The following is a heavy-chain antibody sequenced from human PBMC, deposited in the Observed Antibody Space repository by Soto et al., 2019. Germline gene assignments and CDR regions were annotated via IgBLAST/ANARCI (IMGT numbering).Heavy chain of an antibody. D-gene: IGHD2-8*01. Sequence: PRKGLDFLSSISSTGGSTYYADSVKGQFTISRDNSRNTLYLQMNSLRAEDTVLYYCEKGVYFFFFQAEDGIRDL. CDR3: EKGVYFFFFQAEDGIRDL. V-gene: IGHV3-23*01. CDR2: ISSTGGST. J-gene: IGHJ2*01.